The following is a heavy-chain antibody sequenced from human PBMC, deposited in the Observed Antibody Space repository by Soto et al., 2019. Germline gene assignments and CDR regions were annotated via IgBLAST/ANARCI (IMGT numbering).Heavy chain of an antibody. CDR3: ARLRDGYNYDY. D-gene: IGHD5-12*01. J-gene: IGHJ4*02. CDR2: INAYNGNT. V-gene: IGHV1-18*01. Sequence: ASVKVSCKASGYPFTSYGISWVRQAPGQGLEWMGWINAYNGNTNYAQKLQGRVTMTTDTSTSTVYMELRSLRSDDTAVYYCARLRDGYNYDYWGQGTLVTVSS. CDR1: GYPFTSYG.